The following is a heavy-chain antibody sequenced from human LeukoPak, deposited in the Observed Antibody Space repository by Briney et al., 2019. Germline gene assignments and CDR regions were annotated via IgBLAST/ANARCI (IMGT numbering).Heavy chain of an antibody. Sequence: ASAKVSCKASGYIFTTYGINWVRQAPGQGLEWMGWISGYNGATNYAQNFQGRVTMTTDTSTSTAYMELRSLRSDETAVYYCARDSLGVSRGWYRENTFDIWGQGTLVTVSS. D-gene: IGHD6-19*01. CDR1: GYIFTTYG. J-gene: IGHJ3*02. CDR3: ARDSLGVSRGWYRENTFDI. CDR2: ISGYNGAT. V-gene: IGHV1-18*01.